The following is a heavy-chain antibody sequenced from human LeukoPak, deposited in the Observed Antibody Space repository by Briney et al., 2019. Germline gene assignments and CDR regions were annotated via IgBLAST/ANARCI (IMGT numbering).Heavy chain of an antibody. CDR1: GFTFSNAW. Sequence: PGGSLRLSCAASGFTFSNAWMSWVRQAPGKGLEWVGRIKSKTDGGTTDYAAPVKGRFTISRDDSKNTLYLQMNSLKTEDTAVYYCTIGGYCSSTSCYADYYMDVWGKGPTVTVSS. CDR3: TIGGYCSSTSCYADYYMDV. V-gene: IGHV3-15*01. J-gene: IGHJ6*03. D-gene: IGHD2-2*01. CDR2: IKSKTDGGTT.